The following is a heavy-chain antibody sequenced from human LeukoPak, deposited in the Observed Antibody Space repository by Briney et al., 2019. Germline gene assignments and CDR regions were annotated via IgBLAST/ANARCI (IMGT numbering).Heavy chain of an antibody. CDR3: ARGERIFGVVGDMDV. J-gene: IGHJ6*03. V-gene: IGHV1-69*06. CDR2: IIPIFGTA. CDR1: GGTFSSYA. Sequence: ASVKVSCKASGGTFSSYAISWVRQAPGQGLEWMGGIIPIFGTANYAQKFQGRVTITADKSTSTAYMELSSLRSEDTAVYYCARGERIFGVVGDMDVWGKGTTVTVSS. D-gene: IGHD3-3*01.